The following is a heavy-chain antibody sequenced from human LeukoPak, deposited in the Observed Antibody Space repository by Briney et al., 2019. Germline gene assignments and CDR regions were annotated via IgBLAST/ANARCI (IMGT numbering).Heavy chain of an antibody. J-gene: IGHJ3*02. CDR3: TKTNDGSGFLNDAYDI. V-gene: IGHV3-9*02. D-gene: IGHD3-22*01. CDR2: ITWNSRKI. Sequence: QSGGSLRLSCEGSGFTSEDFAMHWVGQTPGKGPEWVSGITWNSRKIDYADSVKGRFTISRDNAKKSVYLKMNSLRHGDTAVYYCTKTNDGSGFLNDAYDIWGQGTKVIVSS. CDR1: GFTSEDFA.